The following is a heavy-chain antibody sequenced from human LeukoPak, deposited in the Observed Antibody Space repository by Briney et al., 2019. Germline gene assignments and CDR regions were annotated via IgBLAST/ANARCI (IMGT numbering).Heavy chain of an antibody. Sequence: HPGGSLRLSCAASGFTFSSYEMNWVRQAPGKGPEWVSYIRSSGSTIYYADSVKVRFTISRDNAKKSLYLQTNSLRAEDSAVYYCARLRWFDPWGQGTLVTVSS. CDR2: IRSSGSTI. CDR1: GFTFSSYE. J-gene: IGHJ5*02. V-gene: IGHV3-48*03. CDR3: ARLRWFDP.